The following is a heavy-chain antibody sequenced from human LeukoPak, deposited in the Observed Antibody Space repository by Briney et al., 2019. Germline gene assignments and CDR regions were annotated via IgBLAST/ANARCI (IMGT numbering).Heavy chain of an antibody. CDR1: GSTFFDYA. V-gene: IGHV3-23*01. J-gene: IGHJ3*01. D-gene: IGHD3-10*01. Sequence: GGSLRLSCAASGSTFFDYAMTWVRQAPGKGLEWVSALSGGGDKSFYADSVKGRFTISRVNSKNMLFLQMNSLRAEDTAVYFCAKDTRRGSGMKDGFEFWGHGTMVTVSP. CDR2: LSGGGDKS. CDR3: AKDTRRGSGMKDGFEF.